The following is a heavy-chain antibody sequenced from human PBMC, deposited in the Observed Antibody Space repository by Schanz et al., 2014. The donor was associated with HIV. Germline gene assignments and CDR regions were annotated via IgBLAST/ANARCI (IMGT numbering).Heavy chain of an antibody. J-gene: IGHJ4*02. CDR2: ISYDAVNK. D-gene: IGHD3-22*01. Sequence: QVQLAESGGGVVRPGRSLRLSCAASGFTFDSFGMHWVRQAPGKGLEWVAVISYDAVNKFYADSVQGRFTISRDNSKNTLYLQMTTLRIDDTAVYYCAKPEYDSRGNSQSHFDYWGQGTLVTVSS. CDR1: GFTFDSFG. V-gene: IGHV3-30*18. CDR3: AKPEYDSRGNSQSHFDY.